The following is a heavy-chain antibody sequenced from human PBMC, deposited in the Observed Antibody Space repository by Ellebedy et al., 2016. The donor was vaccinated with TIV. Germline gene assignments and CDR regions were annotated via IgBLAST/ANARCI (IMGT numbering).Heavy chain of an antibody. CDR3: ARDALGYCSGGSCTKSWFDP. Sequence: AASVKVSCKASGYTFTQYARHWLRHVRGQGLEWLGWLNVADGKTKLLQKVQDRVTLTRDTSENTAYMHLSGLTSEDSGSYYCARDALGYCSGGSCTKSWFDPWGQGTLVTVSS. CDR1: GYTFTQYA. V-gene: IGHV1-3*01. J-gene: IGHJ5*02. CDR2: LNVADGKT. D-gene: IGHD2-15*01.